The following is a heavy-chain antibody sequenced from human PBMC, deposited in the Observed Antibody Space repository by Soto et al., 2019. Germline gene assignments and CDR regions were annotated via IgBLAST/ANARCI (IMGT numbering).Heavy chain of an antibody. Sequence: PSETLSLTCAVYGGSFSGYYWSWIRQPPGKGLEWIGEINHSGSTNYNPSLKSRVTISVGTSKNQFSLKLSSVTAADTAVYYCASITMVRGVSDYWGQGTLVTVSS. CDR3: ASITMVRGVSDY. D-gene: IGHD3-10*01. J-gene: IGHJ4*02. CDR1: GGSFSGYY. CDR2: INHSGST. V-gene: IGHV4-34*01.